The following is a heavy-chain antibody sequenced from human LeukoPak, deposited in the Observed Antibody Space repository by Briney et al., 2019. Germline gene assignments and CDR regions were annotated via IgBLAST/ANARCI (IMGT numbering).Heavy chain of an antibody. J-gene: IGHJ4*02. CDR3: ARDGRNLIVVI. V-gene: IGHV4-38-2*02. CDR2: IYHSGST. Sequence: SETLSLTCTVSGYSISSGYYWGWIRQPPGKGMEWIGSIYHSGSTYYNPPLKSRVTISVDTSKNQFSLKLSSVTAADTAVYYCARDGRNLIVVIWGQGTLVTVSS. CDR1: GYSISSGYY. D-gene: IGHD3-22*01.